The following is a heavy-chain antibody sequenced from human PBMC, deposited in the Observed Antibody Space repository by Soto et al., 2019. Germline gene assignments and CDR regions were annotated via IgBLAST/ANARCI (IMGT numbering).Heavy chain of an antibody. D-gene: IGHD5-12*01. J-gene: IGHJ5*02. CDR2: IYYSGST. CDR3: ARYDAESGSNKLDP. CDR1: GGSVSSRSHF. Sequence: QVQLQESGPGLVKPSETLSVTCTVSGGSVSSRSHFWSWIRQPPGGGLQWIGYIYYSGSTNYNPSLKSRATLSVDTSRNQFSLRLTSVTAADTGVYYCARYDAESGSNKLDPWGQGTLVTVSS. V-gene: IGHV4-61*01.